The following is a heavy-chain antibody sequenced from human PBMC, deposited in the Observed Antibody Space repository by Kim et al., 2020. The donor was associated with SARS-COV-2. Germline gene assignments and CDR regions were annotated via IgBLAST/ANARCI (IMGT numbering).Heavy chain of an antibody. Sequence: SETLSLTCTVSGGSVSSGSYYWSWIRQPPGKGLEWIGYIYYSGSTNYNPSLKSRVTISVDTSKNQFSLKLSSVTAADTAVYYCARGELEPTSTNWFDPWG. V-gene: IGHV4-61*01. J-gene: IGHJ5*02. CDR2: IYYSGST. D-gene: IGHD1-1*01. CDR1: GGSVSSGSYY. CDR3: ARGELEPTSTNWFDP.